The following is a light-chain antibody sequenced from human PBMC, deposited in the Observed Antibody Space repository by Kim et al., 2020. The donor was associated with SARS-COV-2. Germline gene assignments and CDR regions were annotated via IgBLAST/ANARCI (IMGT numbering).Light chain of an antibody. CDR1: KLGDKY. CDR2: QND. J-gene: IGLJ2*01. V-gene: IGLV3-1*01. CDR3: QAWDSSTAK. Sequence: VSPGQTASITCSGDKLGDKYVCWFQQKSGQSPILVIYQNDKRPSGIPERFSGSNSGNTATLTISGTQTMDEADYYCQAWDSSTAKFGGGTKLTVL.